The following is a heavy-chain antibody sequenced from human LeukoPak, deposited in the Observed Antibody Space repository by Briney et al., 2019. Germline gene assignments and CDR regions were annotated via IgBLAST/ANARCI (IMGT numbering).Heavy chain of an antibody. V-gene: IGHV4-59*01. Sequence: SETLSLTCTVSGGSISSYYRSWIRQPPGKGLEWIGYIYYSGSTNYNPSLKSRVTISVDTSKNQFSLKLSSVTAADTAVYYCARDGYSYGYGPAFDIWGQGTMVTVSS. CDR1: GGSISSYY. CDR3: ARDGYSYGYGPAFDI. CDR2: IYYSGST. D-gene: IGHD5-18*01. J-gene: IGHJ3*02.